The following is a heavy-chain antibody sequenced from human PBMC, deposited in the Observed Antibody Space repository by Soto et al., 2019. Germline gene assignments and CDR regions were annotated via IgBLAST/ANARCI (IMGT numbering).Heavy chain of an antibody. V-gene: IGHV4-31*01. CDR1: GGSISTGGYY. D-gene: IGHD3-10*01. CDR3: ARFHIYGSGSYVDF. J-gene: IGHJ4*02. Sequence: QVQLQESGPGLVKPSQTLSLTCNVSGGSISTGGYYWSWIRQHPGKGLEWIGYIYNSGITYYNPSLESPVTISTDTSKNQFSLKLSSVTAADTAVYYCARFHIYGSGSYVDFWGQGTLVTVSS. CDR2: IYNSGIT.